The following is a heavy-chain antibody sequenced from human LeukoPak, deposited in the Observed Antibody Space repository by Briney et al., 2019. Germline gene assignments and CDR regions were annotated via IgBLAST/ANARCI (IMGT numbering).Heavy chain of an antibody. CDR2: MNPNSGNT. CDR3: ARSAQDIVVVPAANVYYYYYMDV. CDR1: GYTFTSYY. V-gene: IGHV1-8*03. D-gene: IGHD2-2*01. Sequence: ASVKVSCKASGYTFTSYYMHWVRQAPGQGLEWMGWMNPNSGNTGYAQKFQGRVTITRNTSISTAYMELSSLRSEDTAVYYCARSAQDIVVVPAANVYYYYYMDVWGKGTTVTVSS. J-gene: IGHJ6*03.